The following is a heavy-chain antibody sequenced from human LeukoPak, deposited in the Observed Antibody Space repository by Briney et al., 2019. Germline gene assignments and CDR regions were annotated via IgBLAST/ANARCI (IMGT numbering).Heavy chain of an antibody. Sequence: SETLSLTCAVYGGSFSVYYWGWIRQPPGKGLEWIGSIYHSGSTYYNPSLKSRVTISVDTSKNQFSLKLSSVTAADTAVYYCARDRMTGYCSSTSCYEGGYNWFDPWGQGTLVTVSS. V-gene: IGHV4-38-2*02. CDR3: ARDRMTGYCSSTSCYEGGYNWFDP. D-gene: IGHD2-2*01. CDR2: IYHSGST. CDR1: GGSFSVYY. J-gene: IGHJ5*02.